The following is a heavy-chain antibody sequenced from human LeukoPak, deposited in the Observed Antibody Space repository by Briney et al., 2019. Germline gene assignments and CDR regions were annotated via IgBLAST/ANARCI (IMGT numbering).Heavy chain of an antibody. CDR1: GGSISSGGYY. J-gene: IGHJ4*02. CDR2: IYYSGST. CDR3: ARFSFRGESVVAYPDY. D-gene: IGHD2-21*01. Sequence: PSQTLSLTCTVSGGSISSGGYYWSWIRQHPGKGLEWIGYIYYSGSTYYNPSLKSRVTISVDTSKNQFSLKLSSVTAADTAVYYCARFSFRGESVVAYPDYWGQRTLVTVSS. V-gene: IGHV4-31*03.